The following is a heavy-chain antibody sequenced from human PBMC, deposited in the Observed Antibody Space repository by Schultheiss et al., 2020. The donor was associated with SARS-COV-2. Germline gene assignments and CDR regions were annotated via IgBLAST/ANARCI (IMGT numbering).Heavy chain of an antibody. Sequence: ASVKVSCKASGYTFTNYGISWVRQVLGQGLEWIAWINNNNGNTYYAQKVQGRVTVTTDTSTSTAYMDLKSLTSDDTAVYYCARPIEQLGRMNYYYYYYGMDVWGQGTTVTVSS. CDR3: ARPIEQLGRMNYYYYYYGMDV. D-gene: IGHD6-6*01. V-gene: IGHV1-18*04. CDR1: GYTFTNYG. CDR2: INNNNGNT. J-gene: IGHJ6*02.